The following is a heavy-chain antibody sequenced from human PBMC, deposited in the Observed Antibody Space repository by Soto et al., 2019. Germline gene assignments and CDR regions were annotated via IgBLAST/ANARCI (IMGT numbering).Heavy chain of an antibody. CDR1: GFTFYDYA. D-gene: IGHD2-2*01. J-gene: IGHJ4*02. CDR3: VARYCSSNTCYQVDF. Sequence: GGSLRLSCAASGFTFYDYAMHWVRRAPGKGLEWVSLISWDGSRSYYADSVKGRFTMSRDNAKNTLYLQMHSLRAEDTAMYYCVARYCSSNTCYQVDFWGRGTLVTVSS. CDR2: ISWDGSRS. V-gene: IGHV3-43D*04.